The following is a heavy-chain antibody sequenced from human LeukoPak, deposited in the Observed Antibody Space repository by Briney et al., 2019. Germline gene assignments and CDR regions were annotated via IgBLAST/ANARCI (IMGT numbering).Heavy chain of an antibody. CDR1: GYTFTSYA. CDR3: ARDLYHDFWSGGI. V-gene: IGHV1-3*01. CDR2: IHAGNGDT. D-gene: IGHD3-3*01. J-gene: IGHJ6*02. Sequence: GASVKVSCKASGYTFTSYAFHWVRQAPGQRLEWLGWIHAGNGDTKHSQKFQDRLTITRDTSASTAYMELSSLRPEDTAVYYCARDLYHDFWSGGIWGQGTTVTVSS.